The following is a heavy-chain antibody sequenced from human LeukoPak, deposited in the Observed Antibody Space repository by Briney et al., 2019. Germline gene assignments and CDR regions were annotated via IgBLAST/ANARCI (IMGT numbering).Heavy chain of an antibody. CDR2: IYYSGST. V-gene: IGHV4-59*01. D-gene: IGHD2-15*01. CDR3: ARAVVVAATVKWFDP. Sequence: SETLSLTCTVSGGSISGYYWSWIRQSPGKGLEWIGYIYYSGSTNYNPSLKSRVTMSVATSKNHFSLKVSSVTAADTAVYYCARAVVVAATVKWFDPWGQGTLVTVSS. CDR1: GGSISGYY. J-gene: IGHJ5*02.